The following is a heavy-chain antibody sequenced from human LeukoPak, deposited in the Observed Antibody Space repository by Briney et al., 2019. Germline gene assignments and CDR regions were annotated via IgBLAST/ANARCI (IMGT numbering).Heavy chain of an antibody. CDR3: ARHRTYYYDSSGYYPDY. CDR2: IYPGDSDT. J-gene: IGHJ4*02. V-gene: IGHV5-51*01. Sequence: GESLKISCKGSGYSFTSYWIGWVRQMPGKGLEWMGIIYPGDSDTRYSPSFQGQVTISADKSISTAYLQWSSLKASDTAMYYCARHRTYYYDSSGYYPDYWGQGTLVTVSS. CDR1: GYSFTSYW. D-gene: IGHD3-22*01.